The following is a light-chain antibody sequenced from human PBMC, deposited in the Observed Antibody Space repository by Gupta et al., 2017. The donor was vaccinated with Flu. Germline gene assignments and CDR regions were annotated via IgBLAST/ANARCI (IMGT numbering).Light chain of an antibody. J-gene: IGLJ7*01. Sequence: FMLTQPHSVSESPGKTVTISCTRSSGSIAAYYVQWYQQRPGSAPTTVIYEDNERPSGVPDRFSASVDSSSNSASLTISVLRTEDDADYYGQSYDGSNHGGFGGGTHLTVL. CDR1: SGSIAAYY. CDR2: EDN. CDR3: QSYDGSNHGG. V-gene: IGLV6-57*03.